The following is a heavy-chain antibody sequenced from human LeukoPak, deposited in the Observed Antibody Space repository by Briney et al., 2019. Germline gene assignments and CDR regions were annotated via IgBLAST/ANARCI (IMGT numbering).Heavy chain of an antibody. CDR2: IIPILATA. CDR1: GDTFSTYA. Sequence: SVKVSCKASGDTFSTYAFSWVRQAPGQGLEWMGGIIPILATANYAQKFQGRVTITADESTSTAYMELSSLRSEDTAVYYCARVRERGFSGYDWRHFHYWGQGALVTVSS. J-gene: IGHJ4*02. CDR3: ARVRERGFSGYDWRHFHY. V-gene: IGHV1-69*01. D-gene: IGHD5-12*01.